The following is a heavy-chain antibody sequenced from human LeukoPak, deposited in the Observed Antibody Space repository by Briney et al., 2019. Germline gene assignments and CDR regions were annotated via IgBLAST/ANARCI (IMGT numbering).Heavy chain of an antibody. CDR2: INPNSGGT. J-gene: IGHJ5*02. D-gene: IGHD2-21*02. Sequence: ASVKVSCKASGYTLTGYYMHWVRQAPGQGLEWMGWINPNSGGTNYAQKFQGRVTMTRDTSISTAYMELSRLRSDDTAVYYCARDKYCGGDCFGWFDPWGQGTLVTVSS. V-gene: IGHV1-2*02. CDR3: ARDKYCGGDCFGWFDP. CDR1: GYTLTGYY.